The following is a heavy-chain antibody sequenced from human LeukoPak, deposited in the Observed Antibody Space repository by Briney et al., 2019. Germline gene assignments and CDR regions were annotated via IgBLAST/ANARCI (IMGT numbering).Heavy chain of an antibody. D-gene: IGHD3-10*01. Sequence: ASVKVSCKACGYTFTGYFIHWVRQAPGQELAWMGWIYPNSCDTSYAQTYQGRVTKTRDTSMSTAYMELSRLRSDDTAVYYCARFGAPQWSAATPGINAFDIWGQGTMVTVSS. V-gene: IGHV1-2*02. CDR2: IYPNSCDT. J-gene: IGHJ3*02. CDR3: ARFGAPQWSAATPGINAFDI. CDR1: GYTFTGYF.